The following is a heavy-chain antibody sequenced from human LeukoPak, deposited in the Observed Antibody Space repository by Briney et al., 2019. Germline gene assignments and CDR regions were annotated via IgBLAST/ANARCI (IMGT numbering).Heavy chain of an antibody. CDR3: AVEVGLFGNNWFDP. V-gene: IGHV1-18*01. CDR2: ISAYNGNT. Sequence: GASVKVSCKASGYSFTSYGISWVRQAPGQGLEWMGWISAYNGNTNYAQKLQGRVTMTTDTSTSTAYMELRSLRSDDTAVYYCAVEVGLFGNNWFDPWGQGTLVTVSS. D-gene: IGHD3-10*01. J-gene: IGHJ5*02. CDR1: GYSFTSYG.